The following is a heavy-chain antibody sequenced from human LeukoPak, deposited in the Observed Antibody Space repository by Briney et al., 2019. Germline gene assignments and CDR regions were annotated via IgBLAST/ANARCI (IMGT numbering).Heavy chain of an antibody. Sequence: SVEVSCKASGGTFSSYAISWVRQAPGQGLEWMGRIIPILGIANYAQKFQGRVTITADKSTSTAYMELSSLRSEDTAVYYCARTSIAAAGSAFDIWGQGTMVTVSS. V-gene: IGHV1-69*04. D-gene: IGHD6-13*01. CDR1: GGTFSSYA. CDR2: IIPILGIA. CDR3: ARTSIAAAGSAFDI. J-gene: IGHJ3*02.